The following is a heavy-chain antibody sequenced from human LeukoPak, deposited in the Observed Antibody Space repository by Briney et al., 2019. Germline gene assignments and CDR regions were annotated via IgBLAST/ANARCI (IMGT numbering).Heavy chain of an antibody. V-gene: IGHV4-39*07. J-gene: IGHJ4*02. CDR2: IYYSGST. D-gene: IGHD5-24*01. CDR3: ARREGYNFDY. CDR1: GGSVSSSTYY. Sequence: SETLSLTCTVSGGSVSSSTYYWGWIRQPPGKGLEWIGSIYYSGSTYYNPSLNSRVSISVDTSKNQLSLKLSSVTAADTAVYYCARREGYNFDYWGQGTLVTVSS.